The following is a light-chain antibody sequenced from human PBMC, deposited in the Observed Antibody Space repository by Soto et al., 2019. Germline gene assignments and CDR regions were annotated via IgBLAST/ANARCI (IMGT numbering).Light chain of an antibody. CDR3: QSYDSSLSGPYYV. Sequence: QSVLTQPPSVSGAPGQRVTISCTGSSSNIGAGYGVHWYQQLPGTAPKLLIYGNSNRPSGVPDRFSGSKSGTSASLAITGLQAEDEADYYCQSYDSSLSGPYYVFGTGTKVTVL. CDR2: GNS. CDR1: SSNIGAGYG. V-gene: IGLV1-40*01. J-gene: IGLJ1*01.